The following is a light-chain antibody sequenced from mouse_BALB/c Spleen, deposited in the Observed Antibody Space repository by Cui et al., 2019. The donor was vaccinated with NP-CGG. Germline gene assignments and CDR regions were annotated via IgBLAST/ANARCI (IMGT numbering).Light chain of an antibody. CDR1: AGTVTTTNY. CDR2: GTK. CDR3: ALWYSNHWV. J-gene: IGLJ1*01. V-gene: IGLV1*01. Sequence: HAVLPQEPALTTSPVGTVTLTCRSSAGTVTTTNYANWVQEKPDHLFTGLIGGTKNRAPGVPARFSGSLIGDKTALTITGAQTEDEAIYFCALWYSNHWVFGGGTKLTVL.